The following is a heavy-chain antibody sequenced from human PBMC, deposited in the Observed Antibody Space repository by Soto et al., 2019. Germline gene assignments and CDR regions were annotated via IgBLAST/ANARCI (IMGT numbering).Heavy chain of an antibody. CDR2: IYYSGST. V-gene: IGHV4-39*01. J-gene: IGHJ4*02. Sequence: PSETLSLTCTVSGGSISSSSYYWGWIRQPPGKGLEWIGSIYYSGSTYYNPSLKSRVTISVDTSKNQFSLKLSSVTAADTAVYYCASFYYYGSGSYYIDYWGQGTLVT. CDR3: ASFYYYGSGSYYIDY. D-gene: IGHD3-10*01. CDR1: GGSISSSSYY.